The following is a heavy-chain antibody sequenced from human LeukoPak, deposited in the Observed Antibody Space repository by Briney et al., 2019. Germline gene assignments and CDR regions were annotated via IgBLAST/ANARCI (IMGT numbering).Heavy chain of an antibody. J-gene: IGHJ4*02. Sequence: GGSLRLSCAASGFSFSSYGMHWVRQAPGKGLEWVAVISYDGSNKYCANSVKGRFTISGDNSKNTLYLQMNSLRAEDTAVYYCAKGGYYDSSGYGLIDYWGQGTLVTVSS. V-gene: IGHV3-30*18. CDR3: AKGGYYDSSGYGLIDY. CDR1: GFSFSSYG. CDR2: ISYDGSNK. D-gene: IGHD3-22*01.